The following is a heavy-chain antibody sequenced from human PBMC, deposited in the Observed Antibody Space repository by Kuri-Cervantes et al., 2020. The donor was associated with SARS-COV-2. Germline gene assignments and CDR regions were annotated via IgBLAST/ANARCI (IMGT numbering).Heavy chain of an antibody. J-gene: IGHJ5*02. Sequence: SETLSLTCSVSGGSITSSYWSWLRQPPGKGLEWIGYILHTGSNSQNPSLKSRVTISLDTSKNQCSLSLNSVTPADTAVYYCATKLFGEHWFDPWGQGILVTVSS. D-gene: IGHD3-10*01. CDR3: ATKLFGEHWFDP. CDR2: ILHTGSN. V-gene: IGHV4-59*01. CDR1: GGSITSSY.